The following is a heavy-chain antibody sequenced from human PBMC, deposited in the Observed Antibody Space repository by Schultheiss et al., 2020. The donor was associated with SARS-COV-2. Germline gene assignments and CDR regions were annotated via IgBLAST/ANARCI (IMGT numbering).Heavy chain of an antibody. V-gene: IGHV1-69*06. Sequence: SVKVSCKASGGTFSSYAISWVRQAPGQGLEWMGGIIPIFGTANYAQKFQGRVTITADKSTSTAYMELSSLRSEDTAVYYCARAGKGYCSSTSCYSWFDPWGQGTLVTVSS. D-gene: IGHD2-2*01. CDR3: ARAGKGYCSSTSCYSWFDP. J-gene: IGHJ5*02. CDR1: GGTFSSYA. CDR2: IIPIFGTA.